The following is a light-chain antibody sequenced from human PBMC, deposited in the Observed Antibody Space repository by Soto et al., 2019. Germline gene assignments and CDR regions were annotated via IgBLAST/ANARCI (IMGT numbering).Light chain of an antibody. CDR2: DVS. J-gene: IGLJ1*01. V-gene: IGLV2-14*03. Sequence: QSVLTQPAAGSGSAGQSITISCTGTSSDVVGYNYVSWYQHHPGKAPKLMIYDVSNRPSGVSNRFSGSKSGNTASLTISGLQPEDEADYYCSSYTTSNTRQIVFGTGTKVTVL. CDR3: SSYTTSNTRQIV. CDR1: SSDVVGYNY.